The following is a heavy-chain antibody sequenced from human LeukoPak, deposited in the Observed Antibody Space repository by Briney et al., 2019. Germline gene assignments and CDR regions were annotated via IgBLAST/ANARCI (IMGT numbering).Heavy chain of an antibody. CDR2: INHSGST. Sequence: SETLSLTCAVYGGSFSGYYWSWIRQPPGKGLEWIGEINHSGSTNYNPSLKSRVTISVDTSKNQFSLKLSSVTAADTAVYYCARPPGCSSTSCYGDWYFGLWGRGTLVTVSS. CDR3: ARPPGCSSTSCYGDWYFGL. V-gene: IGHV4-34*01. D-gene: IGHD2-2*01. CDR1: GGSFSGYY. J-gene: IGHJ2*01.